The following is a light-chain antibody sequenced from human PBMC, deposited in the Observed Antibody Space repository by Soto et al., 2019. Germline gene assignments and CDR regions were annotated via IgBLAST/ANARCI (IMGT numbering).Light chain of an antibody. CDR2: GAS. V-gene: IGKV3-15*01. J-gene: IGKJ2*01. CDR3: QQYNNWPYT. Sequence: EIVMTQSPATLSVSPGERATLSCRASQSVSSNLAWYQQKPGQAPRLLISGASTRATGIPARFSGSGSGTEFTLTISSLQSEDFAVYYCQQYNNWPYTFGQGTKLESK. CDR1: QSVSSN.